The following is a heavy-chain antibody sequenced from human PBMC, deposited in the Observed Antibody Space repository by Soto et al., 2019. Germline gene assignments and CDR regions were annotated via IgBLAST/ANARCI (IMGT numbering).Heavy chain of an antibody. CDR2: VSPYNGNT. CDR3: VRGGILEANRPYYYYGLDV. Sequence: ASVKVSCKVFGYTLSTYGLSWVRQAPGQGLEWMGWVSPYNGNTYYAPGLQGRVTMTTDTSTNTAYMSLRSLRSDDTAIYYCVRGGILEANRPYYYYGLDVWGQGTPVTVSS. J-gene: IGHJ6*02. D-gene: IGHD1-1*01. V-gene: IGHV1-18*01. CDR1: GYTLSTYG.